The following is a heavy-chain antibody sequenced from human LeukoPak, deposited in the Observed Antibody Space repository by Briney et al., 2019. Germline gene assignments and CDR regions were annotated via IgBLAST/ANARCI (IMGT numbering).Heavy chain of an antibody. CDR2: IYTSGST. J-gene: IGHJ4*02. CDR3: ARRGPYGDFDY. CDR1: GGSISSGSYY. D-gene: IGHD4-17*01. V-gene: IGHV4-61*02. Sequence: SQTLSLTWTVSGGSISSGSYYWSWIRQPAGKGLEWIGRIYTSGSTNYNPSLKSPVTISVDTSKNQLALKLSSVTAADTAVYYCARRGPYGDFDYWGQGILVTISS.